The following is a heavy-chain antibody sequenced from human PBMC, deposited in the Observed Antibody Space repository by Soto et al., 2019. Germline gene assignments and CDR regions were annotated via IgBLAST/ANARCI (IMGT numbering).Heavy chain of an antibody. D-gene: IGHD1-1*01. Sequence: VQLLESGGGLVQPGVSLRLSCAASGFTFKNFPMNWVRQAPGKGLDWVSTISATTPNTYYADSVRGRFTISRDNSKNTLYLQIDSLSAEDTAVYYCARDWNLDQWGQGTLV. V-gene: IGHV3-23*01. CDR3: ARDWNLDQ. CDR2: ISATTPNT. J-gene: IGHJ1*01. CDR1: GFTFKNFP.